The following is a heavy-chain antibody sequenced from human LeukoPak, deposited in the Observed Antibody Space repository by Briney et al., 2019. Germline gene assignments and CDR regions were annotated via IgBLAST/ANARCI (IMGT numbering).Heavy chain of an antibody. J-gene: IGHJ4*02. CDR1: GFTFSSYA. V-gene: IGHV3-23*01. CDR3: AKDGSGSYLPNYYFDY. D-gene: IGHD3-10*01. Sequence: GGSLRLSCAASGFTFSSYAMSWVRQAPGKGLEWVSAISGSGGSTYYADSVKGRFTISRDNSKNTLYLQMNSLRAEDTAVYYCAKDGSGSYLPNYYFDYWGQGTLVTVSS. CDR2: ISGSGGST.